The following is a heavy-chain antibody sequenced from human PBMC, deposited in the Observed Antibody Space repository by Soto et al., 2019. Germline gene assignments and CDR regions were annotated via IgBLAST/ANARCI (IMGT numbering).Heavy chain of an antibody. V-gene: IGHV3-30*18. Sequence: QVQLVESGGGVVQPGRSRRLSCAASGFTVTTYGMHWVRQAPGKGLEWVAFISYDGGSKYHSDSVRGRFTISRDTSKNTLYLQMNSLRPEDTAVYYCAKDFGRLLAATPDSWGQGTLVTVSS. J-gene: IGHJ4*02. D-gene: IGHD2-15*01. CDR2: ISYDGGSK. CDR1: GFTVTTYG. CDR3: AKDFGRLLAATPDS.